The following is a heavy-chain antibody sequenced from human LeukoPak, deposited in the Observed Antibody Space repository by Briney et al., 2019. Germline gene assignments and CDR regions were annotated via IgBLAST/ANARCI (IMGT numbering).Heavy chain of an antibody. V-gene: IGHV3-21*06. J-gene: IGHJ5*02. Sequence: PGGSLRLSCTASGLTFSTSGFNWVRQAPGKGLEWVASIGPTGSDRYHADSIKGRFTISRDNANNFLYLQMNSLRAEDTAVYYCARGARYYYGSGSYSWFDPWGQGTLVTVSS. D-gene: IGHD3-10*01. CDR1: GLTFSTSG. CDR3: ARGARYYYGSGSYSWFDP. CDR2: IGPTGSDR.